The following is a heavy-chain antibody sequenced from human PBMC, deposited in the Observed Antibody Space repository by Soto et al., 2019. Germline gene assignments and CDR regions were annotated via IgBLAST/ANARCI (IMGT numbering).Heavy chain of an antibody. CDR3: AKDLLHYYDSSGYYYDAFDI. Sequence: GGSLRLSCAASGFTFSSYGMHWVRQAPGKGLEWVAVISYDGSNKYYADSVKGRFTISRDNSKNTLYLQMNSLRAEDTAVYYCAKDLLHYYDSSGYYYDAFDIWGQGTMVTVSS. V-gene: IGHV3-30*18. CDR1: GFTFSSYG. D-gene: IGHD3-22*01. J-gene: IGHJ3*02. CDR2: ISYDGSNK.